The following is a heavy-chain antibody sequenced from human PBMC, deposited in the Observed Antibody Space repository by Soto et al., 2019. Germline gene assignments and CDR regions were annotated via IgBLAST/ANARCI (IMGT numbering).Heavy chain of an antibody. CDR2: IYPGDSDT. V-gene: IGHV5-51*01. CDR1: GYSFTSYW. J-gene: IGHJ3*02. D-gene: IGHD3-3*01. Sequence: GESLKISCKGSGYSFTSYWIGWVRQMPGKGLEWMGIIYPGDSDTRYSPSFQGQVTISADKSISTAYLQWSSPKASDTAMYYCARALLRFLEWSSDAFDIWGQGTMVTVSS. CDR3: ARALLRFLEWSSDAFDI.